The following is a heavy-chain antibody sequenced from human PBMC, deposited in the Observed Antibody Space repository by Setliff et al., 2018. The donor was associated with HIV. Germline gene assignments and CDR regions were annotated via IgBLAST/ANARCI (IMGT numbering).Heavy chain of an antibody. V-gene: IGHV4-39*01. CDR2: IYHRGST. J-gene: IGHJ4*02. D-gene: IGHD2-8*01. Sequence: SETLSLTCTVSGASTTTDTYYWAWIRQPPGKGLEWIGSIYHRGSTHHNPSLKSRVTFSVDTSKNQFSLKLSSATAADTAVYYCARSFGNGNSRLGNWGQGTLVTVSS. CDR1: GASTTTDTYY. CDR3: ARSFGNGNSRLGN.